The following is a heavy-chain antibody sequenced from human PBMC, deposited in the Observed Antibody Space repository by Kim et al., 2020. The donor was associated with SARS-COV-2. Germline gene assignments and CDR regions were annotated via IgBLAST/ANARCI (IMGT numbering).Heavy chain of an antibody. CDR2: IYYSGST. CDR1: GGSISSYY. J-gene: IGHJ6*02. Sequence: SETLSLTCTVSGGSISSYYWSWIRQPPGKGLEWIGYIYYSGSTNYNPSLKSRVTISVDTSKNQFSLKLSSVTAADTAVYYCARLRWSGYYKDGMDVWGQGTTVTVSS. V-gene: IGHV4-59*08. D-gene: IGHD3-3*01. CDR3: ARLRWSGYYKDGMDV.